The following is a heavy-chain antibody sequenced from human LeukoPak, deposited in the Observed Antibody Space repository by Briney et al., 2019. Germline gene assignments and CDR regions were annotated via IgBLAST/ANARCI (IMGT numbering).Heavy chain of an antibody. CDR1: GRSISSYY. Sequence: SETLSLTCTVSGRSISSYYWSWIRQPPGKGLEWIGYIHYSGSTNYNPSLRSRVTISVDTSKNQFSLKLSSVTAADTAVYYCARVYYYGSGSYHIDYWGQGTLVTVSS. J-gene: IGHJ4*02. V-gene: IGHV4-59*01. CDR2: IHYSGST. CDR3: ARVYYYGSGSYHIDY. D-gene: IGHD3-10*01.